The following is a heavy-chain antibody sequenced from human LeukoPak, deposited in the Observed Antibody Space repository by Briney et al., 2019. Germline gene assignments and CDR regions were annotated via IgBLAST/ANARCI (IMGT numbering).Heavy chain of an antibody. J-gene: IGHJ4*02. V-gene: IGHV4-59*01. Sequence: SETLSLTCTVSGGSISSYYWSWIRQPPGKGLEWSGYIYDSGSTNYNPSLKSRVTISVDTSKNQFSLKLSSVTAADTAVYYCASSSLEMATSTVPFDYWGQGTLVTVSS. CDR2: IYDSGST. CDR1: GGSISSYY. D-gene: IGHD5-24*01. CDR3: ASSSLEMATSTVPFDY.